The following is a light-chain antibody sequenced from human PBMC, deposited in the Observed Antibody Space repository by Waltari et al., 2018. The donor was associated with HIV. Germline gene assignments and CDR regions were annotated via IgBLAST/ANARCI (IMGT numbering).Light chain of an antibody. CDR2: EVS. CDR3: FSYAGNNYLL. Sequence: QSALTQPPSASGSPGQSVTIYCAGTSSEIGLYNFVSWYQPPPGKAPKLMISEVSRRPSGVPDRFSGSKSGNTASLTVSGLQAEDEAAYYCFSYAGNNYLLFGGGTKLTVL. J-gene: IGLJ2*01. V-gene: IGLV2-8*01. CDR1: SSEIGLYNF.